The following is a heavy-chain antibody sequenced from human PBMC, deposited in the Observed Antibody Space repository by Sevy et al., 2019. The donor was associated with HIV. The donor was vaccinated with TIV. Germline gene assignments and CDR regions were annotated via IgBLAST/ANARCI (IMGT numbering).Heavy chain of an antibody. CDR3: ATPEPPCSGGTCYDFDY. V-gene: IGHV1-2*02. D-gene: IGHD2-15*01. CDR1: GHTFNAYY. CDR2: INPNNGDK. Sequence: ASVKVSCKTSGHTFNAYYTHWVRQAPGQGLEWMAWINPNNGDKNYAQKFQGRVTITSDTSISTTYMELSRLTSDDTGISYCATPEPPCSGGTCYDFDYWGQGTLVTVSS. J-gene: IGHJ4*02.